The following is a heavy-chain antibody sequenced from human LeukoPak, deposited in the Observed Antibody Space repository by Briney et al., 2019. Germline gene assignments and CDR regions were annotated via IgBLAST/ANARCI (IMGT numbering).Heavy chain of an antibody. J-gene: IGHJ6*03. CDR1: GGSFSGYY. CDR3: AREYAEGFWSGYSPEYYYYYMDV. CDR2: INHSGST. V-gene: IGHV4-34*01. D-gene: IGHD3-3*01. Sequence: PSETLSLTCAVYGGSFSGYYWSWIRQPPGKGLEWIGEINHSGSTNYNPSLKSRVTISVDTSKNQFSLKLSSVTAADTAVYYCAREYAEGFWSGYSPEYYYYYMDVWGKGTTVTVSS.